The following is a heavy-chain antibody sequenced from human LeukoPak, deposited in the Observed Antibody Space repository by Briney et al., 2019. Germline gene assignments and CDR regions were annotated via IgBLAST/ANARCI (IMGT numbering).Heavy chain of an antibody. CDR3: ARATYDFWSGFFYYHYMDV. V-gene: IGHV4-30-4*08. J-gene: IGHJ6*03. CDR1: GGSISSGDYY. D-gene: IGHD3-3*01. Sequence: PSETLSLTCTVSGGSISSGDYYWSWIRQPPGKGLEWIGYIYYSGSTYYNPSLKSRVTISVDTSKNQFSLKLSSVTAADTAVYYCARATYDFWSGFFYYHYMDVWGKGTTVTVSS. CDR2: IYYSGST.